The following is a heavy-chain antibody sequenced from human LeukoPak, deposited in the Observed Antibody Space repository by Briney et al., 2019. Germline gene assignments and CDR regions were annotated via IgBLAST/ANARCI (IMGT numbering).Heavy chain of an antibody. CDR3: ARDGSYGYDYHYYMDV. D-gene: IGHD5-18*01. Sequence: GGSLRLSCAASGFTFDDYGMSWVRHAPGKGLEWVSGIKWNGGSTGYADSVKGRFTISRDNAKNSLYLQMNSLRAEDTAVYYCARDGSYGYDYHYYMDVWGKGTTVTVSS. V-gene: IGHV3-20*04. J-gene: IGHJ6*03. CDR2: IKWNGGST. CDR1: GFTFDDYG.